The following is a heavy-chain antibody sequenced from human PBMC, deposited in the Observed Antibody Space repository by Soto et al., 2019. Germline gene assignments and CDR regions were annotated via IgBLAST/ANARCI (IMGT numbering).Heavy chain of an antibody. CDR2: IKQDGSEK. CDR3: ARWRFGTTGYYYYGMDA. J-gene: IGHJ6*02. CDR1: GFTFSSYW. V-gene: IGHV3-7*01. D-gene: IGHD3-10*01. Sequence: PGGSLRLSCAASGFTFSSYWMSWVRQAPGKGLEWVANIKQDGSEKYYVDSVKGRFTISRDNAKNSLYLQMNSLRAEDTAVYYCARWRFGTTGYYYYGMDAWGQGTTVTVAS.